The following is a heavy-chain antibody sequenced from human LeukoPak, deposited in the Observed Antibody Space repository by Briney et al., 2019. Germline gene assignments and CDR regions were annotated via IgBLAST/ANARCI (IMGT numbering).Heavy chain of an antibody. CDR2: ISSSSSYI. Sequence: GGSLRLSCAASGFTFSSYSMNWVRQAPGKGLEWVSSISSSSSYIYYADSVRGRFTISRDNAKNSLYLQMNSLRAEDTAVYYCARDLGSSWYLKEFDYWGQGTLVTVSS. V-gene: IGHV3-21*01. D-gene: IGHD6-13*01. CDR1: GFTFSSYS. CDR3: ARDLGSSWYLKEFDY. J-gene: IGHJ4*02.